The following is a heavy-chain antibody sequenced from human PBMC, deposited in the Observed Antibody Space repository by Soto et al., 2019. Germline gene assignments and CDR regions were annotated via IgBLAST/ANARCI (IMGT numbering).Heavy chain of an antibody. Sequence: GASVKVCCKASGYTFTSYAMHWVRQDPGQRLEWMGWINAGNGSTKYSQKFQGRVTITRDTSASTAYMELSSLRSEDTAVYYCARDGKEQWLGPFDYWGQGTQVTVSS. CDR2: INAGNGST. CDR1: GYTFTSYA. CDR3: ARDGKEQWLGPFDY. J-gene: IGHJ4*02. V-gene: IGHV1-3*01. D-gene: IGHD6-19*01.